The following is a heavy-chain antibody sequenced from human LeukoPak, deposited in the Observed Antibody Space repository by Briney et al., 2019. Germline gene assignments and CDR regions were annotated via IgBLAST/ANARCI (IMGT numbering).Heavy chain of an antibody. J-gene: IGHJ4*02. CDR1: GGSISSYY. CDR2: IYISGST. Sequence: SETLSLTCTVSGGSISSYYWSWIRQPAGKGLEWIGRIYISGSTNYNPSLKSRVTISVDTSKNQFSLKLSSVTAADTAVYYCARVGIAAAGTPVDYWGQGTLVTVSS. D-gene: IGHD6-13*01. CDR3: ARVGIAAAGTPVDY. V-gene: IGHV4-4*07.